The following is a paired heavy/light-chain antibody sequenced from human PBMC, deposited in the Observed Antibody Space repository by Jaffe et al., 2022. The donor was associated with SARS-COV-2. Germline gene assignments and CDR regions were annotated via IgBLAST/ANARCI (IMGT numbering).Light chain of an antibody. Sequence: QTVVTQEPSFSVSPGGTVTLTCGLSSGSVSTGYSPGWYQQTPGQPPRTLIYTTNTRSSGVPDRFSGSIVGNKAALTITGAQADDESDYYCVLYMGGGNWVFGGGTKLTVL. CDR3: VLYMGGGNWV. CDR1: SGSVSTGYS. V-gene: IGLV8-61*01. CDR2: TTN. J-gene: IGLJ3*02.
Heavy chain of an antibody. CDR3: AKGGSYDFGS. Sequence: EGQLVESGGGLVQPGGSLRLSCADSEFTSFRTYALRWFRQAPGKGLEWVSSIGATGNIYYADSVRGRFTISRDNSRNTLYLQMNSLRADDTAAYYCAKGGSYDFGSWGQGTLVTVSS. V-gene: IGHV3-23*04. CDR1: EFTSFRTYA. J-gene: IGHJ5*02. D-gene: IGHD3-3*01. CDR2: IGATGNI.